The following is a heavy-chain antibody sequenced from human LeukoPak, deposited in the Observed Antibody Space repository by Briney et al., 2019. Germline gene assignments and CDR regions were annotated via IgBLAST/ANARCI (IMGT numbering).Heavy chain of an antibody. CDR1: GFTFRSYE. CDR2: INSGGYTI. J-gene: IGHJ6*03. V-gene: IGHV3-48*03. D-gene: IGHD2-8*01. CDR3: AKDRCSNGVGCYYYYMDV. Sequence: GGSLRLSCAASGFTFRSYEMNWVRQAPGKGLEWVSYINSGGYTIYYADSVKGRFSISRDSSKNILYLQMNSLRAEDTAVYYCAKDRCSNGVGCYYYYMDVWGKGTTVTISS.